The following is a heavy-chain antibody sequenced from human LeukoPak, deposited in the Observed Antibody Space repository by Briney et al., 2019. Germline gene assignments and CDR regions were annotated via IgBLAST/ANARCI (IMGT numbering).Heavy chain of an antibody. CDR2: ISAYNGNT. CDR3: AKEPSGELSQYNWFDP. D-gene: IGHD1-26*01. V-gene: IGHV1-18*01. CDR1: GYTFTSYG. J-gene: IGHJ5*01. Sequence: ASVKVSCKASGYTFTSYGISWVRQAPGQGLEWMGWISAYNGNTNYAQKLQGRVTMTTDTSTSTAYMELRSLRSDDTAVYYCAKEPSGELSQYNWFDPWGQGTLVNGSS.